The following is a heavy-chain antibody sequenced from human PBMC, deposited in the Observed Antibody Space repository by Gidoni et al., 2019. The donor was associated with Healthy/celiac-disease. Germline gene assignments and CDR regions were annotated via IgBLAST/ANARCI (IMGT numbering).Heavy chain of an antibody. CDR3: ARDRENYYDSSGYYYGDYPLDY. J-gene: IGHJ4*02. CDR2: IIPIFGTA. D-gene: IGHD3-22*01. CDR1: GGTFSSYA. Sequence: QVQLVQSGAEVKKPGSSVKVSCKASGGTFSSYAISWVRQAPGQGLEWMGGIIPIFGTANYAQKFQGRVTITADESTSTAYMELSSLRSEDTAVYYCARDRENYYDSSGYYYGDYPLDYWGQGTLVTVSS. V-gene: IGHV1-69*01.